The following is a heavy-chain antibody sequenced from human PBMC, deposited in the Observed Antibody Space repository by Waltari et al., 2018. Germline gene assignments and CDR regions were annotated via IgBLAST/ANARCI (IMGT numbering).Heavy chain of an antibody. CDR2: INWNSGNI. CDR1: GFSFADRA. Sequence: EVQLVESGGGLVQPGRSLRLSCVGSGFSFADRAMHWVRQVPGKGLEWVSGINWNSGNIGYADSVKGRFTISRDNAKNSLYLQINSVRTEDTAVYYCAREGQQPDYWGQGTLVTVSS. V-gene: IGHV3-9*01. D-gene: IGHD6-13*01. CDR3: AREGQQPDY. J-gene: IGHJ4*02.